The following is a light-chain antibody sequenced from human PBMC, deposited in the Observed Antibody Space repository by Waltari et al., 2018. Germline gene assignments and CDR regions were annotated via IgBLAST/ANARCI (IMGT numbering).Light chain of an antibody. Sequence: QPASVSGSPGQSITISCTGTSSAVGGSNYVSWYQPPPGKAHKLMIYDVSKRPSGVSNRFSGSKSGNTASLTISGLQAEDEAYYYCSSYTSSTVVFGGGTKLTVL. CDR3: SSYTSSTVV. CDR2: DVS. J-gene: IGLJ2*01. CDR1: SSAVGGSNY. V-gene: IGLV2-14*03.